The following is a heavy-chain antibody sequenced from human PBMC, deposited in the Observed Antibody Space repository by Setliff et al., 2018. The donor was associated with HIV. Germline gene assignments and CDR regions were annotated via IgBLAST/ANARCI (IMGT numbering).Heavy chain of an antibody. D-gene: IGHD2-2*01. J-gene: IGHJ6*03. CDR2: IFYTGST. CDR1: GGSISGHY. Sequence: SQTLSLTCTVSGGSISGHYWSWIRQPPGKGLGWIAYIFYTGSTNYNPSLKSRVTISVDTSKNQFFLKLSSVTAADTAVYYCVRGYCSSTTCYDDYYYMDVWGKGSTVTVSS. V-gene: IGHV4-59*11. CDR3: VRGYCSSTTCYDDYYYMDV.